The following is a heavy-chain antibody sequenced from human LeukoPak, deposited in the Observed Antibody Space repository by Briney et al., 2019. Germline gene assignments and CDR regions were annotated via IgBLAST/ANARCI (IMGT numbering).Heavy chain of an antibody. CDR2: IRYDGSNK. CDR1: GFNFRTHA. V-gene: IGHV3-30*02. J-gene: IGHJ4*02. D-gene: IGHD2-15*01. CDR3: AKLGSGFDY. Sequence: GGSLRLSCSASGFNFRTHAMHWVRQAPGKGLEWVAFIRYDGSNKYYADSVKGRFTISRDNSKNTLYLQMNSLRAEDTAVYYCAKLGSGFDYWGQGTLVTVAS.